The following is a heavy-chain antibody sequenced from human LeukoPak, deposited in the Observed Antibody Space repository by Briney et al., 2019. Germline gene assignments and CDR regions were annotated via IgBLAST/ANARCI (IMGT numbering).Heavy chain of an antibody. CDR3: AKGKGGDYVLDAFDI. CDR2: ISGSGGST. CDR1: GFTFSSYA. V-gene: IGHV3-23*01. J-gene: IGHJ3*02. D-gene: IGHD4-17*01. Sequence: GGSLRLSCAASGFTFSSYAMSWVRQAPRKGLEWVSAISGSGGSTYYADSVKGRFTISRDNSKNTLYLQMNSLRSEDTAVYYCAKGKGGDYVLDAFDIWGQGTMVTVSS.